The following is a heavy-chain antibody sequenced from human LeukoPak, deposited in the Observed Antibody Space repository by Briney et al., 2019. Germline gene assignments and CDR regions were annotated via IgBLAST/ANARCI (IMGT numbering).Heavy chain of an antibody. V-gene: IGHV4-39*01. Sequence: SETLSLTCTVSGGSISTYYWGWIRQPPGKGLEWIGSIYYSGNTYYNPSLKSRVTMSVDTSKNQFSLKLSSVTAADTAVYYCARRVSSGPVNGMDVWGQGTTVTVSS. D-gene: IGHD3-10*01. J-gene: IGHJ6*02. CDR1: GGSISTYY. CDR2: IYYSGNT. CDR3: ARRVSSGPVNGMDV.